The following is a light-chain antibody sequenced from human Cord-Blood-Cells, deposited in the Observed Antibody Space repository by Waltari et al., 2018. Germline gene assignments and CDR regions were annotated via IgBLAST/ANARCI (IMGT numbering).Light chain of an antibody. CDR3: SSYTSSSTVV. J-gene: IGLJ2*01. Sequence: QSALTQPASVSGSPGQSITISCTGTSSDVGGYNYVSWYQPHPGKAPKRMIYEVSNWPSGVSNRFSGSKAGNTASLTISGLQAEDEADYYCSSYTSSSTVVFGGGTKLTVL. CDR2: EVS. V-gene: IGLV2-14*01. CDR1: SSDVGGYNY.